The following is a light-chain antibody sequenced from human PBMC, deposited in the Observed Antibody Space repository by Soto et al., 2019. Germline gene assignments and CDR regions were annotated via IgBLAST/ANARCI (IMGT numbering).Light chain of an antibody. V-gene: IGLV2-14*01. Sequence: QSALTQPASVSGSPGQSITISCTGTSSDVGAYDFVSWYQQHPCKAPKYLIYEVSNRPSGVSDRFSGSKSGTTASLTISGLQAEDEADYYCSSYTTTDPYVFGTGTKLTVL. CDR1: SSDVGAYDF. CDR3: SSYTTTDPYV. CDR2: EVS. J-gene: IGLJ1*01.